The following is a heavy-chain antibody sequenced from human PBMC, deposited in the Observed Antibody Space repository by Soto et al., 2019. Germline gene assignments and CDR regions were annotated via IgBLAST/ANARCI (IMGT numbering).Heavy chain of an antibody. Sequence: SLRLSCAASGFTFDDYAMHWVRQAPGKGLEWVSGISWNSGSIGYADSVKGRFTISRDNAKNSLYLQMNSLRAEDTALYYCAKDMVTSYYYGSGSYYKPAGYGMDVWGQGTTVTVSS. CDR2: ISWNSGSI. CDR1: GFTFDDYA. V-gene: IGHV3-9*01. D-gene: IGHD3-10*01. CDR3: AKDMVTSYYYGSGSYYKPAGYGMDV. J-gene: IGHJ6*02.